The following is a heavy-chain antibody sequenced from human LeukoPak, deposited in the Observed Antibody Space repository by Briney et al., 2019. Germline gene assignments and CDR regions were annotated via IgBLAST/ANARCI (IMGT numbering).Heavy chain of an antibody. V-gene: IGHV4-4*02. CDR3: ARAGGDSSGFHLLRRYYYYMDV. J-gene: IGHJ6*03. Sequence: SGTLSLTCAVSGGSISSSNWWSWVRQPPGKGLEWIGEIYHSGSTNYNPSLKSRVTISVDTSKNQFSLKLSSVTAADTAVYYCARAGGDSSGFHLLRRYYYYMDVWGKGTTVTVSS. D-gene: IGHD3-22*01. CDR2: IYHSGST. CDR1: GGSISSSNW.